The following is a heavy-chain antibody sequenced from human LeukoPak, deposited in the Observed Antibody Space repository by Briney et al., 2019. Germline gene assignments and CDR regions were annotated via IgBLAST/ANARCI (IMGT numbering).Heavy chain of an antibody. CDR3: ARGYYDSSGYCDY. V-gene: IGHV3-30-3*01. CDR2: TSYDGSNK. CDR1: GFTFSSYA. J-gene: IGHJ4*02. Sequence: PGRSLRLSGAASGFTFSSYAMHWVRQAPGKGLEWVAVTSYDGSNKYYADSVKGRFTISRDNSKNTLYLQMNSLRAEDTAVYYCARGYYDSSGYCDYWGQGTLVTVSS. D-gene: IGHD3-22*01.